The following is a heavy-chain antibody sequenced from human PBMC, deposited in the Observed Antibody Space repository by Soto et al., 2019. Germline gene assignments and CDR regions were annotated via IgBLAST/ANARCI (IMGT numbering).Heavy chain of an antibody. J-gene: IGHJ5*02. CDR3: ARGWTAGAGWANWFDL. CDR1: VGSIGGVVSY. Sequence: QVQLQESGRGLVEPSQTLSLTCTVSVGSIGGVVSYWSGIRHHPGKGREWIGYVHYSGTTYYNPSLKSRLTLSVDTSKTQFSLNLRTVTAADTAVYYCARGWTAGAGWANWFDLWGQGTLVTVSS. D-gene: IGHD6-13*01. CDR2: VHYSGTT. V-gene: IGHV4-31*03.